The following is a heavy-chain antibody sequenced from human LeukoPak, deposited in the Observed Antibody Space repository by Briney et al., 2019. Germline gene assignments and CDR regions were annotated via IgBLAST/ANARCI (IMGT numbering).Heavy chain of an antibody. V-gene: IGHV4-39*07. J-gene: IGHJ6*03. CDR2: IYYSGST. CDR1: GGSISSSSYY. CDR3: ARVGRLSTSFNYYMDV. Sequence: SETLSLTCTVSGGSISSSSYYWGWIRQPPGKGLEWIGSIYYSGSTYYNPSLKSRVTISVDTSKNQFSLKRSPVTAADTAVYYCARVGRLSTSFNYYMDVWGKGTTVTVSS. D-gene: IGHD2-2*01.